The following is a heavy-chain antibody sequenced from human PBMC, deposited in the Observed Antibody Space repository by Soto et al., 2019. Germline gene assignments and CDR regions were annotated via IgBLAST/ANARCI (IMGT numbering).Heavy chain of an antibody. V-gene: IGHV1-69*06. D-gene: IGHD1-26*01. CDR3: ASRERLDAFDV. Sequence: QVQLVQSGAEVKQPGSSVKVSCKATGGTLSTYGITWVRQASGQGLEWMGGIIPIFGSINFAQKFQGRLTITPDKSTSTVYMELSSLTSDDTAVYYCASRERLDAFDVWGQGTMVTVSS. CDR2: IIPIFGSI. CDR1: GGTLSTYG. J-gene: IGHJ3*01.